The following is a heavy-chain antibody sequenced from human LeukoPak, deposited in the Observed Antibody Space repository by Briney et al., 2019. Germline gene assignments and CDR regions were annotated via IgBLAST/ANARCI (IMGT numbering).Heavy chain of an antibody. CDR2: INPNSGGT. CDR3: ALISITIFGVVRNWFGP. CDR1: GYTFTGYY. Sequence: ASVKVSCKASGYTFTGYYMHWVRQAPGQGLEWMGWINPNSGGTNYAQKFQGRVTMTRDTSISTAYMELSRLRSDDTAVYYCALISITIFGVVRNWFGPWGQGTLVTVSS. J-gene: IGHJ5*02. D-gene: IGHD3-3*01. V-gene: IGHV1-2*02.